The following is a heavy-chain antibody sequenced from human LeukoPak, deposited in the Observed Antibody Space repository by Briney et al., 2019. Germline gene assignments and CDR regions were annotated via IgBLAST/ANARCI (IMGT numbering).Heavy chain of an antibody. Sequence: SETLSLTCTVSGGSISSYYWSWIRQPPGKGLEWIGYIYYSGSTNYNPSLESRVTISVDTSKNQFSLKLSSVTAADTAVYYCASQGPPGWYFDLWGRGTLVTVSS. CDR3: ASQGPPGWYFDL. CDR2: IYYSGST. CDR1: GGSISSYY. V-gene: IGHV4-59*08. J-gene: IGHJ2*01.